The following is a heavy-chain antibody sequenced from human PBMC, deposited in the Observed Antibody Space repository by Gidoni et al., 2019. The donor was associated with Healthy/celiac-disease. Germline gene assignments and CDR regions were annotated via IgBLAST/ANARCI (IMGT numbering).Heavy chain of an antibody. CDR1: GYTFSNYG. Sequence: QVQLVQSGAEVKKPGASVKVSCKASGYTFSNYGISWVRQAPGQGLEWMGWISAYNGNTNYAQKVQGRVTMTTDTSTSTAYMELRSLRSDDTAVYYCARVPPKQYQLPPLYYYGMDVWGQGTTVTVSS. V-gene: IGHV1-18*01. CDR2: ISAYNGNT. D-gene: IGHD2-2*01. J-gene: IGHJ6*02. CDR3: ARVPPKQYQLPPLYYYGMDV.